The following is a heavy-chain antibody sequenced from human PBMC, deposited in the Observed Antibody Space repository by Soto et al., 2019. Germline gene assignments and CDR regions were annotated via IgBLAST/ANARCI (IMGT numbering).Heavy chain of an antibody. Sequence: SQTLSLTCAISGDSVSSNSAARNWIRQSPSRGLEWLGRTYYRSKWYNDYAVSVKSRITINPDTSKNQFSLQLNSVTPEDTAVYYWARDRLIAVSGRGPYHYYGMDVCGQGTTVTVSS. CDR3: ARDRLIAVSGRGPYHYYGMDV. J-gene: IGHJ6*02. CDR1: GDSVSSNSAA. D-gene: IGHD6-19*01. CDR2: TYYRSKWYN. V-gene: IGHV6-1*01.